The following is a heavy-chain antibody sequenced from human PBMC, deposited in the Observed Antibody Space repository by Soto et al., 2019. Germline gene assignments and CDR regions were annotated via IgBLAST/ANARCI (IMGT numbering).Heavy chain of an antibody. V-gene: IGHV3-23*01. Sequence: EVQLLESGGGLVQPGGSLRLSCAASGFTFSSYAMSWVRQAPGKGLAWVSAISGDGSSTYFADSGKGRFTISRDNSKHTLYLQMNSLRAEDTAVYYCAKDWEFDWPNYYFDYWGQGTLVTVSS. D-gene: IGHD3-9*01. CDR2: ISGDGSST. J-gene: IGHJ4*02. CDR1: GFTFSSYA. CDR3: AKDWEFDWPNYYFDY.